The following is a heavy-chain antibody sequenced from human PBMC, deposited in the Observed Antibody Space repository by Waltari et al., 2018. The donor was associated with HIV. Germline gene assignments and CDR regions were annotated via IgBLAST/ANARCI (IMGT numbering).Heavy chain of an antibody. CDR2: FYYSGST. D-gene: IGHD2-2*01. Sequence: QLQLQESGPGLVKPSETLSLTCTVSGGSISSSGYYWGWIRQPPGKGLGWSGSFYYSGSTYYNPSLKSRVTISVDTSKNQFSLRLTSVTAADTAVYDCARQLVRRINWFDPWGQGKLVTVSS. CDR3: ARQLVRRINWFDP. V-gene: IGHV4-39*01. CDR1: GGSISSSGYY. J-gene: IGHJ5*02.